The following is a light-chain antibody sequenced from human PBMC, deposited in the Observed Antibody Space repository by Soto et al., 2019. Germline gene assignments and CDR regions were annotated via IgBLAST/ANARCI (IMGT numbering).Light chain of an antibody. V-gene: IGLV2-14*03. J-gene: IGLJ1*01. CDR2: YVD. CDR1: SRDVGAYDY. CDR3: CSYADGSIYF. Sequence: QSVLTKPASVSGSPGQSITISCTGTSRDVGAYDYVSWYLQYPDKAPLLLIYYVDHRPSGVSSRFSGSKSGNTASLTISGLQAEDEGDYYCCSYADGSIYFFGTGTKLTVL.